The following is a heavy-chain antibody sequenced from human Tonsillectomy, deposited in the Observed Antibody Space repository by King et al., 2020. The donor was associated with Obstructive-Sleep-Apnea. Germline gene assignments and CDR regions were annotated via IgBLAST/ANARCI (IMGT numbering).Heavy chain of an antibody. CDR1: GGSISSGEYY. CDR2: IYYSGGT. V-gene: IGHV4-30-4*01. CDR3: ARKGKWLQSLPFDY. Sequence: VQLQESVPGLVKPSQTLSLTCTVSGGSISSGEYYWNWSLQPPGKDLVLSWYIYYSGGTYYNPSLKSRVTLSLDTSKNQFSLKVISMTDADTAVYYCARKGKWLQSLPFDYWGQGTLVTVSA. J-gene: IGHJ4*02. D-gene: IGHD5-24*01.